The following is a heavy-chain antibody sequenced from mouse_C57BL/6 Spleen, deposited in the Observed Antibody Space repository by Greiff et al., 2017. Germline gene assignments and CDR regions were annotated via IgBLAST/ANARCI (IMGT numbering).Heavy chain of an antibody. CDR1: GYTFTDYN. V-gene: IGHV1-18*01. CDR3: AREYDYDVGWFAY. J-gene: IGHJ3*01. CDR2: INPNNGGT. D-gene: IGHD2-4*01. Sequence: VQLKQSGPELVKPGASVKIPCKASGYTFTDYNMDWVKQSHGKSLEWIGDINPNNGGTIYNQKFKGKATLTVDKSSSTAYMELRSLTSEDTAVYYCAREYDYDVGWFAYWGQGTLVTVSA.